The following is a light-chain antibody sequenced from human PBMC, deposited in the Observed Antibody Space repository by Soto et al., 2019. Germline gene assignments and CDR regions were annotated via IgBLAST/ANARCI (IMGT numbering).Light chain of an antibody. CDR2: DAS. CDR1: QSVSKY. V-gene: IGKV3-11*01. CDR3: QQRSNWPQIT. Sequence: VLTQSPATLSLSPGERATLSCRASQSVSKYLAWYQQKPGQAPRLLIHDASNRATGIPARFSDSGSGTDFTLTISSLEPEDFGVYYGQQRSNWPQITFGGGTKVEIK. J-gene: IGKJ4*01.